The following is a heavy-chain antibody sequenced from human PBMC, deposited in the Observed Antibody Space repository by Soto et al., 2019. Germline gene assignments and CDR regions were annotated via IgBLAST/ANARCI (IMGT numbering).Heavy chain of an antibody. D-gene: IGHD3-9*01. Sequence: PDGSLRLSCAASGFTFSGSAMHWVSQASRKVLEWVGRIRSKANSYATAYAASVKGRWTVSRDGSKNTAYLQMNSLKTEDTAVYYCTTHFDWFYGMDVWGQG. J-gene: IGHJ6*02. CDR1: GFTFSGSA. CDR3: TTHFDWFYGMDV. V-gene: IGHV3-73*01. CDR2: IRSKANSYAT.